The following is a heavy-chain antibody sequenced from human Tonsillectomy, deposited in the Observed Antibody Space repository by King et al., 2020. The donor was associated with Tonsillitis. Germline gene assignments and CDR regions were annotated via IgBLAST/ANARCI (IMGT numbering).Heavy chain of an antibody. CDR3: ARVGSVTTFVY. CDR2: INPSGGTT. D-gene: IGHD4-17*01. CDR1: GYTFTSYY. V-gene: IGHV1-46*03. Sequence: VQLVESGAEVKKPGASVKISCKASGYTFTSYYMHWVRQAPGQGLEWMGIINPSGGTTSHAQKFQGRVTMTSDTSTSTVYMELSSLRSKDTAVYYCARVGSVTTFVYWGQGTLVTVAS. J-gene: IGHJ4*02.